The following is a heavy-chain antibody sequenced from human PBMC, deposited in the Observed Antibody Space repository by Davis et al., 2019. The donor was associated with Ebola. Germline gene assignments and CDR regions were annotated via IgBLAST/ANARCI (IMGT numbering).Heavy chain of an antibody. CDR1: GFTFSSYA. CDR2: ISGSGGST. Sequence: GETLKISCAVSGFTFSSYAMSWVRQAPGKGLEWVSAISGSGGSTYYADSVKGRFTISRDNSTSTMYLQMNSLRAEDTAVYYCAKVPLPIYSSSWYRDYGMDVWGQGTTVTVSS. V-gene: IGHV3-23*01. CDR3: AKVPLPIYSSSWYRDYGMDV. J-gene: IGHJ6*02. D-gene: IGHD6-13*01.